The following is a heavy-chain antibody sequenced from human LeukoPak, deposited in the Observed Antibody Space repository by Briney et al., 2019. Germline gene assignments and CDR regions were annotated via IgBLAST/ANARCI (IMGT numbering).Heavy chain of an antibody. CDR1: GFTFSDYY. V-gene: IGHV3-11*04. CDR2: ISSSGSTI. CDR3: AREYCSGGSCLGAYGMDV. J-gene: IGHJ6*02. Sequence: PGGSLRLSCAASGFTFSDYYMSWIRQAPGKGLEWVSYISSSGSTIYYADSVKGRFTISRDNAKNSLYLQMNSLRAEDTAVYYCAREYCSGGSCLGAYGMDVWGQGTTVTVSS. D-gene: IGHD2-15*01.